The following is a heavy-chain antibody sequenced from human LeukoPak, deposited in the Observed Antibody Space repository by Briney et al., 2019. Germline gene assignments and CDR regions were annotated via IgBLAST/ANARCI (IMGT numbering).Heavy chain of an antibody. Sequence: PGGSLRLSCAASGFTVSSNYRSWVRQAPGRGLEWVSLIYSGGSTYYADSVKGRFTISRDNAKNSLYLQMNSLRAEDTAVYYCARSVDTAMVYYFDYWGQGTLVTVSS. CDR2: IYSGGST. CDR3: ARSVDTAMVYYFDY. V-gene: IGHV3-53*01. J-gene: IGHJ4*02. D-gene: IGHD5-18*01. CDR1: GFTVSSNY.